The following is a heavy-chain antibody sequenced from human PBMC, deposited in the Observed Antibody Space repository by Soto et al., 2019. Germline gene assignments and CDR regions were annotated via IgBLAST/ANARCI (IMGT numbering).Heavy chain of an antibody. V-gene: IGHV3-7*01. CDR3: AREHPKYSSSFDY. Sequence: GGSLRLSCAASGFTFSSYWMNWVRQAPGKGLEWVANIKQDGSEKYYVDSVKGRFTISRDNAKNSLYLQMNSLRAEDTAVYYCAREHPKYSSSFDYWGQGTLVTVSS. CDR1: GFTFSSYW. D-gene: IGHD6-6*01. CDR2: IKQDGSEK. J-gene: IGHJ4*02.